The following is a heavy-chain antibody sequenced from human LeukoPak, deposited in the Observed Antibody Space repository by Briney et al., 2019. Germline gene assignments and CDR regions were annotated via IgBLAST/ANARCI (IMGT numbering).Heavy chain of an antibody. CDR3: AKGQQLVKNNWFDP. D-gene: IGHD6-6*01. J-gene: IGHJ5*02. V-gene: IGHV3-23*01. Sequence: GVSLTLSCAPSGLTFSSYAMSWVPDAPEKGGEWVSAISGSGGSTYYADAVKGRFNISRDNSKNTLYLQMNSLRAEDTAVYYCAKGQQLVKNNWFDPWGQGTLVTVSS. CDR2: ISGSGGST. CDR1: GLTFSSYA.